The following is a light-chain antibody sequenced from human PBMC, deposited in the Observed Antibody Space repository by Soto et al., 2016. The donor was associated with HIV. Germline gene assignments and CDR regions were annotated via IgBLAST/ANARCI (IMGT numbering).Light chain of an antibody. J-gene: IGKJ4*01. V-gene: IGKV1-27*01. CDR1: QGISNY. CDR3: QKYNGAPALT. CDR2: AAS. Sequence: DIQMTQSPSSLSASVGDRVTITCRASQGISNYLAWYQQKAGKSPKLLISAASTLESGSISFRGSGSGTDFTLTITSLQPEDVATYYCQKYNGAPALTFGGGTKVEIK.